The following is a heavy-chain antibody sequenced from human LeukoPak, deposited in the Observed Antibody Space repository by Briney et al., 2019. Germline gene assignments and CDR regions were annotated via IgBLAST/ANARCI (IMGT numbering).Heavy chain of an antibody. CDR2: MSSNGSII. D-gene: IGHD3-10*01. CDR1: GFTFSSYS. Sequence: PGGSLRLSCTASGFTFSSYSLNWVRQAPGKGLEWVSYMSSNGSIIYYADSVKGRFTISRDNAKNSLFLQMNSLRTEDTAVYYCARVTITMIRGVNYFDYWGQGTLVTVSS. V-gene: IGHV3-48*01. J-gene: IGHJ4*02. CDR3: ARVTITMIRGVNYFDY.